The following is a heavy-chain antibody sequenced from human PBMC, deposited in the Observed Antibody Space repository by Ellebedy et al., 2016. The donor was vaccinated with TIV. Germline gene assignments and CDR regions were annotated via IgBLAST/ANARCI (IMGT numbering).Heavy chain of an antibody. CDR3: ARGPAPTTVDYYYGMDV. D-gene: IGHD4-11*01. CDR2: INHSGST. J-gene: IGHJ6*02. CDR1: GGSFSGYY. Sequence: SETLSLXXAVYGGSFSGYYWSWIRQPPGKGLEWIGEINHSGSTNYNPSLKSRVTISVDRSKNQFSLKLSSVTAADTAVYYCARGPAPTTVDYYYGMDVWGQGTTVTVSS. V-gene: IGHV4-34*01.